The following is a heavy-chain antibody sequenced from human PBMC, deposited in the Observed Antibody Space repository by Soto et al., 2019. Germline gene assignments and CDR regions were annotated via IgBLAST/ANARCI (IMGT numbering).Heavy chain of an antibody. CDR3: ARPIGSSHTSDDYDI. J-gene: IGHJ3*02. D-gene: IGHD6-6*01. V-gene: IGHV4-38-2*01. CDR2: IYHTGTT. CDR1: GFSISGHYY. Sequence: SETLSLTCDVSGFSISGHYYWGWIRQPPGKGPEWIGNIYHTGTTYSNPSLESRVTISVDTSKNQFSLNLRSVTAADTAVYYCARPIGSSHTSDDYDIWGQGTMVTVSS.